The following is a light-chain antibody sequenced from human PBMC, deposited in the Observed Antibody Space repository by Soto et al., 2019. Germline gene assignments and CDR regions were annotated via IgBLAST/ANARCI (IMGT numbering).Light chain of an antibody. CDR1: SSNIGSTYD. J-gene: IGLJ1*01. CDR2: GNT. Sequence: QSVLTQPPSVSGAPGQRVTISCTGSSSNIGSTYDVQWYQQLPGTAPKLLIHGNTNRPSGVPDRFSGSKSGTSASLAITGLRAEDEDDYDCQCYDDSLSVHYVFGGGTKVTVL. CDR3: QCYDDSLSVHYV. V-gene: IGLV1-40*01.